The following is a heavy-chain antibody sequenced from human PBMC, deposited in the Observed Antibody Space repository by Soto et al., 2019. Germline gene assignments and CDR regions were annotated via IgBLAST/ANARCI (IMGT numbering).Heavy chain of an antibody. V-gene: IGHV4-34*01. CDR2: INHSGST. CDR3: ARVGTTRTNGHFDY. J-gene: IGHJ4*02. D-gene: IGHD1-1*01. CDR1: GGSFSGYY. Sequence: QVQLQQWGAGLLKPSETLSLTCAVYGGSFSGYYWSWIRQPPGKGLEWIGEINHSGSTNYNPSLKSRVTISVDTSKNQFSLKLSSVTAADTAVYYCARVGTTRTNGHFDYWGQGTLVTVSS.